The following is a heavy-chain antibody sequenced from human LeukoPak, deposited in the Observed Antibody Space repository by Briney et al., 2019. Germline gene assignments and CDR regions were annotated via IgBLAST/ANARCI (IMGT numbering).Heavy chain of an antibody. V-gene: IGHV3-23*01. D-gene: IGHD3-22*01. CDR2: ISGSGGST. CDR3: AKLKSGYYLECAFDI. J-gene: IGHJ3*02. CDR1: GFTFSSYA. Sequence: GGSLRLSCAASGFTFSSYAMSWVHQAPGKGLEWVSAISGSGGSTYYADSVKGRFTISRDNSKNTLYLQMNSLRAEDTAVYYCAKLKSGYYLECAFDIWGQGTMVTVSS.